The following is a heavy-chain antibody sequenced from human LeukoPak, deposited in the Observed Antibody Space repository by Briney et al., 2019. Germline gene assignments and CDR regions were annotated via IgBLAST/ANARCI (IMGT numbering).Heavy chain of an antibody. Sequence: PGGSLRLSCAASGFTFSSYSMNWVRQAPGKGLEWVSSISSSSSYIYYADSVKGRFTISRDNAKNSLYLQMNSLRAEDTAVYYCAARITIFGVEEYDYWGQGTLVTVSS. J-gene: IGHJ4*02. CDR1: GFTFSSYS. CDR3: AARITIFGVEEYDY. CDR2: ISSSSSYI. D-gene: IGHD3-3*01. V-gene: IGHV3-21*01.